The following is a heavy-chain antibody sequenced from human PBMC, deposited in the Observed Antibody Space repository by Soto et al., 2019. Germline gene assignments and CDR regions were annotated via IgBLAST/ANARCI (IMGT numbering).Heavy chain of an antibody. CDR3: ARRGPGLAVAGTHYDY. V-gene: IGHV4-39*01. CDR1: GGSISSSSYY. J-gene: IGHJ4*02. CDR2: IYYSGST. Sequence: SEILSLTCTVSGGSISSSSYYWGWIRQPPGKGLEWIGSIYYSGSTYYNPSLKSRVTISVDTSKNQFSLKLSSVTAADTAVYYCARRGPGLAVAGTHYDYWGQGTLVTVSS. D-gene: IGHD6-19*01.